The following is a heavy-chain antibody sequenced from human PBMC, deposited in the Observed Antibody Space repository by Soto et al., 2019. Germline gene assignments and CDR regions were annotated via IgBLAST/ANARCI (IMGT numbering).Heavy chain of an antibody. CDR3: ARSVERHFDY. J-gene: IGHJ4*02. V-gene: IGHV3-48*02. Sequence: EVQLVESGGGLGQPGGSLRLSCAASGFTFRIYSMNWVRQAPGKGLEWISYMTSDTKTIKYADSVKGRFTITRDNDKNSVYLQMTSLRDEDTAVYYCARSVERHFDYWGQGTLVTVSS. CDR1: GFTFRIYS. CDR2: MTSDTKTI. D-gene: IGHD1-1*01.